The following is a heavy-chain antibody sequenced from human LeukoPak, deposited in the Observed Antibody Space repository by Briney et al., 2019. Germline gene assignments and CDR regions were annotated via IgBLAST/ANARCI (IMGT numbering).Heavy chain of an antibody. V-gene: IGHV4-39*07. CDR2: IYYSGST. J-gene: IGHJ4*02. Sequence: SETLSLTCTVSGGSISSSSYYWGWIRQPPGKGLEWIGSIYYSGSTYYNPSLKSRVTISVDTSKNQFSLKLSPVTAADTAVYYCARASIDVDTAMVHQFDYWGQGTLVTVSS. CDR1: GGSISSSSYY. D-gene: IGHD5-18*01. CDR3: ARASIDVDTAMVHQFDY.